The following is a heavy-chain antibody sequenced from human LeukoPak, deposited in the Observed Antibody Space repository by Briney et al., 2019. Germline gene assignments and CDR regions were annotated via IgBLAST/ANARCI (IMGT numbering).Heavy chain of an antibody. CDR2: IYHSGST. J-gene: IGHJ5*02. Sequence: PSETLSLTCAVSGGSISSSNWWSWVRQPPGKGLEWIGEIYHSGSTNYNPSLKSRVTISVDKSKNQSSLKLSSVTAADTAVYYCARGVLAYYDILTGPPGGWFDPWGQGTLVTVSS. CDR3: ARGVLAYYDILTGPPGGWFDP. D-gene: IGHD3-9*01. CDR1: GGSISSSNW. V-gene: IGHV4-4*02.